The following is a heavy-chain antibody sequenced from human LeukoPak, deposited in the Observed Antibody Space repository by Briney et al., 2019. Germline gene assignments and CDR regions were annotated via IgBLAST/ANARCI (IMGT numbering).Heavy chain of an antibody. J-gene: IGHJ4*02. CDR3: AKDDILTGYSLDY. Sequence: GGSLRLSCAASGFTFSSYWMSWVRQAPGKGLEWVAYIRYDGSNKNYADSVKGRFTISRDNSKNTLYLQINSLRTEDTAIYYCAKDDILTGYSLDYWGQGTLVTVSS. D-gene: IGHD3-9*01. V-gene: IGHV3-30*02. CDR1: GFTFSSYW. CDR2: IRYDGSNK.